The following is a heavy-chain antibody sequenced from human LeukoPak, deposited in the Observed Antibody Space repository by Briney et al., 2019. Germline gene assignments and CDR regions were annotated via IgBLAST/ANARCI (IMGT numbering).Heavy chain of an antibody. D-gene: IGHD2-2*01. J-gene: IGHJ5*02. CDR2: ISAYNGNT. Sequence: ASVKVSCKASGYTFTSYGISWVRQAPGQGLEWMGWISAYNGNTNYAQKLQGRVTMTTDTSTSTAYMELRSLRSDDTAVYYCARVLVVPAAVAGNWFDPWGQGTLVTVSS. V-gene: IGHV1-18*01. CDR3: ARVLVVPAAVAGNWFDP. CDR1: GYTFTSYG.